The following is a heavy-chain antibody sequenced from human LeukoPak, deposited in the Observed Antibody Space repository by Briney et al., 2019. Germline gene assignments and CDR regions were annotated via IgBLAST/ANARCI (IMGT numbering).Heavy chain of an antibody. CDR1: GFTFSSYA. D-gene: IGHD6-13*01. CDR3: AKEGSSSWYVDYYGMDV. V-gene: IGHV3-23*01. CDR2: ISGSGGST. Sequence: SGGSLRLSCAASGFTFSSYAMSWVRQAPGKGLEWVSAISGSGGSTYYADSVKGRFTISRDNSKNTLYLQMNSLRAEDTAVYYCAKEGSSSWYVDYYGMDVWGQRTTVTVSS. J-gene: IGHJ6*02.